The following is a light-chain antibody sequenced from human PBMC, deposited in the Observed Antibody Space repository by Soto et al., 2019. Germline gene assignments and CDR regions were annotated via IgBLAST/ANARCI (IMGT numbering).Light chain of an antibody. Sequence: IQMTQSPSSLSASVGDTVTITCRASQSINSWLAWYQQRPGKAPKLLIYDASTLQNGVPSRFSGSGSGTRFTLTVSSLQPDDFATYYCQQYNRYSTFGQGTKVDIK. CDR1: QSINSW. J-gene: IGKJ1*01. V-gene: IGKV1-5*01. CDR2: DAS. CDR3: QQYNRYST.